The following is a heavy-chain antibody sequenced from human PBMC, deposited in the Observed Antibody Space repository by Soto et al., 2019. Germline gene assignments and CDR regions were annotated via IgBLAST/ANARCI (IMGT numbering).Heavy chain of an antibody. CDR1: GGSISSYY. CDR2: IYTSGST. J-gene: IGHJ5*02. D-gene: IGHD2-2*01. Sequence: QVQLQESGPGLVKPSETLSLTCTVSGGSISSYYWSWIRPPAGKGLEWIGRIYTSGSTNSNPSLKRRVTMSLDTSKNLYSLKLSSMTAADTAVYYCARDGPPADNNWFDPWGQGTLVTVSS. V-gene: IGHV4-4*07. CDR3: ARDGPPADNNWFDP.